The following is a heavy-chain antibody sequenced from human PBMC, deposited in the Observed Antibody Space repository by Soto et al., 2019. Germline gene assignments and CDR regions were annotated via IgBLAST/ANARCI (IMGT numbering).Heavy chain of an antibody. CDR1: GFTFSSYW. CDR2: IKQDGSEK. V-gene: IGHV3-7*01. J-gene: IGHJ6*04. Sequence: GGSLRLSCAASGFTFSSYWMSWVRQAPGKGLEWVANIKQDGSEKYYVDSVKGRFTISRDNAKNSLYLQMNSLRAEDTAVYYCAKRTYYDVWSGPYYYGRDVWGKGPTVTVSS. D-gene: IGHD3-3*01. CDR3: AKRTYYDVWSGPYYYGRDV.